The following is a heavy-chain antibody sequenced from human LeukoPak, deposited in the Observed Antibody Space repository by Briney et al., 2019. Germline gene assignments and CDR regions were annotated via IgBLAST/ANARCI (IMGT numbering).Heavy chain of an antibody. CDR2: IYYSGST. D-gene: IGHD5-18*01. CDR1: GGSISSYY. CDR3: ARGPTAMHDY. Sequence: PSETLSLNCTVSGGSISSYYWSWIRQPPGKGLEWIGYIYYSGSTNYNPSLKSRVTISVDTSKNQFSLKLSSVTAADTAVYYCARGPTAMHDYWGQGTLVTVSS. J-gene: IGHJ4*02. V-gene: IGHV4-59*01.